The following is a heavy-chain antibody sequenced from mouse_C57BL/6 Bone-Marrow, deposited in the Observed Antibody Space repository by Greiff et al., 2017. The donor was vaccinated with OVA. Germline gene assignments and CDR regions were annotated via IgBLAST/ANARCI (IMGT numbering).Heavy chain of an antibody. CDR1: GFNIKDYY. CDR3: TRLLRSYYAMDY. Sequence: VQLQQPGAELVRPGASVKLSCTASGFNIKDYYMHWVKQRPEQGLEWIGRIDPEDGDTEYAPKFQGKATMTADTSSNTAYLQLSSLTSEDTAVYYCTRLLRSYYAMDYWGQGTSVTVSS. CDR2: IDPEDGDT. J-gene: IGHJ4*01. V-gene: IGHV14-1*01. D-gene: IGHD1-1*01.